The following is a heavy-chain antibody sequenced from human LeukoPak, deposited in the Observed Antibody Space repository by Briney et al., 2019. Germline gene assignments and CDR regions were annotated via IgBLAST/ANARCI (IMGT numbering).Heavy chain of an antibody. D-gene: IGHD3-3*01. V-gene: IGHV1-69*01. Sequence: SVNVSCKASGGTFSSYAISWVRQAPGQGLEWMGGIIPIFGTAKYAQKFQGRVTITADESTSTAYMELSSLRSEDTAVYYCAFGGYDFWRGYLGSRDVWGKGTTVTVSS. CDR1: GGTFSSYA. J-gene: IGHJ6*04. CDR2: IIPIFGTA. CDR3: AFGGYDFWRGYLGSRDV.